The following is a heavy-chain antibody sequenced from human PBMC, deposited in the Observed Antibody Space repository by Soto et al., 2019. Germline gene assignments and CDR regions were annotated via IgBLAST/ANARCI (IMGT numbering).Heavy chain of an antibody. D-gene: IGHD6-25*01. Sequence: PSETLSLTCTVSGDSITNYYWSWIRQPAGKGMEWIGRIHTTENTNYNPSLRSRVTMSVDTSNNQFSLKLTSLTAADTAVYYCARALTSAARLSLDYWRQGTLVTVSS. CDR2: IHTTENT. J-gene: IGHJ4*02. CDR3: ARALTSAARLSLDY. V-gene: IGHV4-4*07. CDR1: GDSITNYY.